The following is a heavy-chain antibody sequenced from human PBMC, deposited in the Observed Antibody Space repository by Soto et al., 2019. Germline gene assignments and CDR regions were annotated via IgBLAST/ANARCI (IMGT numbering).Heavy chain of an antibody. CDR2: INAGNGNT. CDR3: ARVVYSGLYDAFDI. V-gene: IGHV1-3*01. J-gene: IGHJ3*02. D-gene: IGHD2-15*01. CDR1: GYPFTSYA. Sequence: ASLKLSCKASGYPFTSYAIHWVRQAPGQRLEWMGWINAGNGNTKYSQKFQGRVTITRDTSASTAYMELSSLRSEDTAVYYCARVVYSGLYDAFDIWGQGTMVTVSS.